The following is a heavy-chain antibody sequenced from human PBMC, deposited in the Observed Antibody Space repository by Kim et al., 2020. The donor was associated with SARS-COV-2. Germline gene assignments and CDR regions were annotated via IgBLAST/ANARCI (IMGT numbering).Heavy chain of an antibody. CDR3: ARRGSGLGFDY. V-gene: IGHV6-1*01. Sequence: NDYALSVKSRITINPDTSKNQFSLQLNSVTPEDTAVYYCARRGSGLGFDYWGQGTLVTVSS. D-gene: IGHD6-19*01. CDR2: N. J-gene: IGHJ4*02.